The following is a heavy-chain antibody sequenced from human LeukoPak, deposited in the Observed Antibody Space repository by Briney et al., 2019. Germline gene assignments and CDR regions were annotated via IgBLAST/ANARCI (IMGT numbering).Heavy chain of an antibody. CDR2: ISGNGGST. CDR1: GFTFSTYT. D-gene: IGHD1-26*01. V-gene: IGHV3-64*01. CDR3: ARCEGANFDY. Sequence: PGGSLRLSCTASGFTFSTYTMHWVRQAPGKGLEYVSAISGNGGSTYYANSVKGRFTISRDNSKNTLYLQMGSLRAEDMAVYYCARCEGANFDYWGQGTLVTVSS. J-gene: IGHJ4*02.